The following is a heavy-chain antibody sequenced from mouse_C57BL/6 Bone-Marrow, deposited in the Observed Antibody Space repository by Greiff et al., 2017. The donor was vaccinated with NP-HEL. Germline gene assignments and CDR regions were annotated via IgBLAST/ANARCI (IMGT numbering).Heavy chain of an antibody. CDR3: ARQLWSYFDY. V-gene: IGHV1-76*01. CDR1: GYTFTDYY. D-gene: IGHD3-1*01. CDR2: IYPGSGNT. J-gene: IGHJ2*01. Sequence: VMLVESGAELVRPGASVKLSCKASGYTFTDYYINWVKQRPGQGLEWIARIYPGSGNTYYNEKFKGKATLTAEKSSSTAYMQLSSLTSEDSAVYFCARQLWSYFDYWGQGTTLTVSS.